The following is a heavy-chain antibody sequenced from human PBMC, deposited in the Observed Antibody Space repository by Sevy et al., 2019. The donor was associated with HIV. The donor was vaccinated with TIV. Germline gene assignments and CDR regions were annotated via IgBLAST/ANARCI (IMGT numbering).Heavy chain of an antibody. Sequence: GGSLRLSCAASGFSFSNYWMSWVRQAPGKGLEWVANIILDGSEKYYVDSVKGRFTISRDNAKKSLYLQRNSLRTEDTAVYYCARDCSSTTCLWGMDVWGQGTTVTVSS. CDR3: ARDCSSTTCLWGMDV. D-gene: IGHD2-2*01. CDR1: GFSFSNYW. V-gene: IGHV3-7*03. J-gene: IGHJ6*02. CDR2: IILDGSEK.